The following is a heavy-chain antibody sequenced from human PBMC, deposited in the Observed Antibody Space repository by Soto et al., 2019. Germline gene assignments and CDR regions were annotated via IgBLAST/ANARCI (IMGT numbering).Heavy chain of an antibody. Sequence: QVQLQESGPGLVKPSETLSLTCTVSGGSVSSGSYYWSWIRQPPGKGLEWIGYIYYSGSTYYNPSLKSRVTISVDTSKNQFSLKLSSVTAADTAVYYCARLEEWVTAMVTGAHYYYGMDVWGQGTTVTVSS. V-gene: IGHV4-61*01. D-gene: IGHD5-18*01. CDR1: GGSVSSGSYY. CDR2: IYYSGST. J-gene: IGHJ6*02. CDR3: ARLEEWVTAMVTGAHYYYGMDV.